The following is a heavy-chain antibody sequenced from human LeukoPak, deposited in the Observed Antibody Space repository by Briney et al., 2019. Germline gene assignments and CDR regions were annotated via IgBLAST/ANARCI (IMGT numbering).Heavy chain of an antibody. CDR2: ISGSGGST. V-gene: IGHV3-23*01. Sequence: PGGSLRLSCGTSGFTFRSYAMSWVRQALGKGLEWVSAISGSGGSTYYADSVKGRFTISRDNSKNTLYLQMNSLRAEDTAVYYCAKVLSRQWLVEGVFDYWGQGTLVTVSS. D-gene: IGHD6-19*01. CDR3: AKVLSRQWLVEGVFDY. CDR1: GFTFRSYA. J-gene: IGHJ4*02.